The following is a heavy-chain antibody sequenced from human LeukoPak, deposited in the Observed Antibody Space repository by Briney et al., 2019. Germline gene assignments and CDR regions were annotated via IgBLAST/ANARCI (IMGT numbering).Heavy chain of an antibody. CDR1: GFTFRDYD. V-gene: IGHV3-48*03. J-gene: IGHJ6*02. D-gene: IGHD3-16*02. CDR3: ARLYRDTAGSLAGMDV. Sequence: AGGSLRLSCAASGFTFRDYDMNWVRQAPGKGLEWVSYISSSGTTIYYADTVKGRFTISRDNAKISLYLQMTSLRAEDTAVYFCARLYRDTAGSLAGMDVWGRGTTVAVSS. CDR2: ISSSGTTI.